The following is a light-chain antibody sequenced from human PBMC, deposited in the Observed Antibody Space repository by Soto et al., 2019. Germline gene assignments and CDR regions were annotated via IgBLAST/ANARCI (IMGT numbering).Light chain of an antibody. CDR2: GAS. CDR1: QSVSSNY. J-gene: IGKJ2*01. CDR3: QQYCTAPLYT. V-gene: IGKV3-20*01. Sequence: EIVLTQSPDTLSLSPGERATISCRDSQSVSSNYLAWYQQKPGQAPRLLIYGASSRATGIPDRFSGSGSGTDFTRTIIVLETEDFAVYYCQQYCTAPLYTYGQGTQLEIK.